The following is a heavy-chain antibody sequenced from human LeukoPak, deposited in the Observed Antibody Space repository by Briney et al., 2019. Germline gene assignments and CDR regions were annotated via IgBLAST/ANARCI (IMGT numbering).Heavy chain of an antibody. V-gene: IGHV4-39*01. Sequence: SEILSLTCSVSGGSITTSSYYWGWIRQPPGKGLEWIGNTYQSGSTYYNPSLKSRVTISVDTSKNQFSLKLTSVTAADTAVYYCARRGSGSSQWFFDYWGQGSLVTVSS. J-gene: IGHJ4*02. D-gene: IGHD1-26*01. CDR3: ARRGSGSSQWFFDY. CDR2: TYQSGST. CDR1: GGSITTSSYY.